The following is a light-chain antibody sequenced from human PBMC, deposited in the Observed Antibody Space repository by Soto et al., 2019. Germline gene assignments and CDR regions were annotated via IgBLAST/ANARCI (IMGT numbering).Light chain of an antibody. CDR2: DNS. V-gene: IGLV1-40*01. CDR1: SSNIGAGYD. Sequence: QSVLTQPPSVSGAPGQRVTISCTGSSSNIGAGYDVHWYQHLPGTVPKLLIYDNSNRPSGVPDRFSGSKSGTSASLAITGLQAEDETDYYCQSYDSSLSDVVFGGGTKLTVL. CDR3: QSYDSSLSDVV. J-gene: IGLJ2*01.